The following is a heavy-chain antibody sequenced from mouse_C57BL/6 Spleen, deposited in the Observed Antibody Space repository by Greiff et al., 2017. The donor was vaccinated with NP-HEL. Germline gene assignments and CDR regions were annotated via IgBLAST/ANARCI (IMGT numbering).Heavy chain of an antibody. CDR3: ARNSNYHIGYAMYY. CDR2: IWSGGST. J-gene: IGHJ4*01. D-gene: IGHD2-5*01. Sequence: VKLMESGPGLVQPSQSLSITCTVSGFSLTSYGVHWVRQSPGKGLEWLGVIWSGGSTDYNAAFISRLSISKDNSKSQVFFKMNSLQADDTAIYYCARNSNYHIGYAMYYWGQGTSVTVSS. CDR1: GFSLTSYG. V-gene: IGHV2-2*01.